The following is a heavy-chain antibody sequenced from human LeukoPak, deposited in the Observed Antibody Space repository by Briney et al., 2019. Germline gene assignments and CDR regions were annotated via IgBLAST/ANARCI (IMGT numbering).Heavy chain of an antibody. CDR2: ISGRGST. Sequence: GGSLRRSCAASGFTFSSYAMSWVRQAPGKGLEWVSAISGRGSTYYADSVQGRFTISRDNSKNTLFLQMNSLRAEDTAIYYCAKRGPAAATWLDYWGQGTLVPVSS. CDR1: GFTFSSYA. J-gene: IGHJ4*02. V-gene: IGHV3-23*01. D-gene: IGHD6-13*01. CDR3: AKRGPAAATWLDY.